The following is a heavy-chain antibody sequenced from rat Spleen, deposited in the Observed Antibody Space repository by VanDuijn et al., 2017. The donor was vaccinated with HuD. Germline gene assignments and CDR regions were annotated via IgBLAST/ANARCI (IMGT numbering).Heavy chain of an antibody. V-gene: IGHV3-1*01. J-gene: IGHJ3*01. CDR1: GFSITTHY. CDR3: TTDGYYDGNWFAY. CDR2: ISYSGGT. D-gene: IGHD1-12*02. Sequence: EVQLQESGPGLVKPSQSLSLTCSVTGFSITTHYWDWIRKFPGDKMEWMGYISYSGGTSYSPSLKSRISITRDTSKNQFFLQLNSVTTEDTATYYCTTDGYYDGNWFAYWGQGTLVTVSS.